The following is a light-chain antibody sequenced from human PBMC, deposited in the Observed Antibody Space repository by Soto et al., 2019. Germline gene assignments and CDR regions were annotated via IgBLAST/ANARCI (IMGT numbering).Light chain of an antibody. CDR3: HHCDSSPT. CDR2: GAS. J-gene: IGKJ4*02. V-gene: IGKV3-20*01. CDR1: QSVGSNY. Sequence: EIVLTQSPDTLSLSPGERATLSCRASQSVGSNYLAWYQQKPGQAPRLLIYGASNRPTGIPDRFGGSGSGTDFTLTIRRLELEEFAVYHCHHCDSSPTVGGGTKVEIK.